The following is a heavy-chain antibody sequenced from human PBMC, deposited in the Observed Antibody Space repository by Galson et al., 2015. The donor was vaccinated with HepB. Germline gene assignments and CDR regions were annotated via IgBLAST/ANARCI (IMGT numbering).Heavy chain of an antibody. V-gene: IGHV3-30-3*01. J-gene: IGHJ4*02. Sequence: SLRLSCAASGFTFSGYAMHWVRQAPGKGLECVAVISYDGDNTYYADSVKGRFTISRDNSKNTLYLQMNSLRADDTAIYYCARESGRPSHPLDSWGQGSLVTVSS. CDR3: ARESGRPSHPLDS. CDR1: GFTFSGYA. D-gene: IGHD1-26*01. CDR2: ISYDGDNT.